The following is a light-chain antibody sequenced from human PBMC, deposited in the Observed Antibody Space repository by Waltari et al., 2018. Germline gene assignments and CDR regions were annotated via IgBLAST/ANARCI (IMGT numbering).Light chain of an antibody. J-gene: IGKJ1*01. V-gene: IGKV2-30*02. CDR2: QVS. Sequence: DVVLTQSPLSLPITPGQSASTSCRSSQSLVHRNGNTYLSWYQQKPGQPPRLLIYQVSNRYSGVPDRFSGSGAGTDFTLKISRVETEDVGIYYCGQGVQFPWTFGQGTKVEIK. CDR3: GQGVQFPWT. CDR1: QSLVHRNGNTY.